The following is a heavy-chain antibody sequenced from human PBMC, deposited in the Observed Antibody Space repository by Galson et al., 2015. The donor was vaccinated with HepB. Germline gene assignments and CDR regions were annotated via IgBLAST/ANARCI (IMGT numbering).Heavy chain of an antibody. CDR3: AREGGRDIVAKAGFDY. J-gene: IGHJ4*02. Sequence: ETLSLTCTVSGGSISSSTYYWGWIRQPPGKGLEWIGSIYYSGSTYYNPSLQSRVTITVDTSKNQFSLKLSSVTAADTAVYYCAREGGRDIVAKAGFDYWGQGTLVTVSS. CDR1: GGSISSSTYY. D-gene: IGHD5-12*01. CDR2: IYYSGST. V-gene: IGHV4-39*07.